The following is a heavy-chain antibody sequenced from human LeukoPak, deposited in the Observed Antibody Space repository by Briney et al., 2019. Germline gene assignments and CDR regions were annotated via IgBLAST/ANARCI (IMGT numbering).Heavy chain of an antibody. V-gene: IGHV3-48*03. Sequence: PGGSLRLSCAASGFTLSSYEMNWVRQAPGKGLEWVAYISSSGGIIYYADSVKGRFTISRDNAKNSLYLQMNSLRDEDTAVYFCARDPGDYWGQGTLVTVSS. CDR3: ARDPGDY. D-gene: IGHD3-10*01. CDR2: ISSSGGII. J-gene: IGHJ4*02. CDR1: GFTLSSYE.